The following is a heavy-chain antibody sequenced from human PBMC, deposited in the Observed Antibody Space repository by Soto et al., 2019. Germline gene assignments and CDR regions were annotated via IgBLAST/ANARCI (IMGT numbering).Heavy chain of an antibody. CDR1: GGSFSGYY. V-gene: IGHV4-34*01. J-gene: IGHJ4*02. Sequence: QVQLQQWGAGLLKPSETLSLTCAVYGGSFSGYYWSWIRQPPGKGLEWIGEINHSGSTNYNPSLKSRVTISVDTSKNQFSLKLSSVTAADTAVYYCARHRIAARQVLQYYFDYWGQGTLVTVSS. D-gene: IGHD6-6*01. CDR2: INHSGST. CDR3: ARHRIAARQVLQYYFDY.